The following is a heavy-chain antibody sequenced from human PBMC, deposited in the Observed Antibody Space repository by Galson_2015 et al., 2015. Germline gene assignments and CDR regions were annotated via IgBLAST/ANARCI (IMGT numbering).Heavy chain of an antibody. CDR3: AREGYCSGGSCYPHWFDP. CDR1: GYTFTSYG. J-gene: IGHJ5*02. Sequence: SVKVSCKASGYTFTSYGISWVRQAPGQGLEWMGWISAYNGNTNYAQKLQGRVTMTTDTSTSTAYMELRSLRSDDTAVYYCAREGYCSGGSCYPHWFDPWGQGTLVTVSS. CDR2: ISAYNGNT. D-gene: IGHD2-15*01. V-gene: IGHV1-18*01.